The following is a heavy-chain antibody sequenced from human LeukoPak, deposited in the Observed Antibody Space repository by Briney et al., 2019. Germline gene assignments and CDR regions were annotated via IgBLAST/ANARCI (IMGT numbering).Heavy chain of an antibody. D-gene: IGHD6-19*01. J-gene: IGHJ4*02. CDR2: IYSGGST. CDR1: GFTFSSYA. CDR3: ARGDSSGYYYFEY. Sequence: GGSLRLSCAASGFTFSSYAMHWVRQAPGKGLEWVSVIYSGGSTYYADSVKGRFTISRDNSKNTLYLQMNSLRAEDTAVYYCARGDSSGYYYFEYWGQGTLVTVSS. V-gene: IGHV3-53*01.